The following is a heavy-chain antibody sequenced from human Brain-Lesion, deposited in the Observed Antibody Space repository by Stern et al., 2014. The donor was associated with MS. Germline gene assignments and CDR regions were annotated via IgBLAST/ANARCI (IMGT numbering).Heavy chain of an antibody. V-gene: IGHV1-2*02. Sequence: VQLEESGAEVKKPGASVKVSCKTSGYIFTGYYIHWVRQAPGQGLEWMAWINPNTGGPKYAQKFQSRVTMSRDTSSSTAYVELSSLTSDDTAVYYCARDQRGITIFGVVTDYYYLGMDVWGQGTTVTVSS. CDR1: GYIFTGYY. CDR2: INPNTGGP. CDR3: ARDQRGITIFGVVTDYYYLGMDV. D-gene: IGHD3-3*01. J-gene: IGHJ6*02.